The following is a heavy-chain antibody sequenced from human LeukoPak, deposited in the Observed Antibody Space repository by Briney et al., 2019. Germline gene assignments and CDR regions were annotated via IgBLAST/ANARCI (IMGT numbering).Heavy chain of an antibody. D-gene: IGHD5-18*01. J-gene: IGHJ2*01. V-gene: IGHV3-33*01. Sequence: GGSLRLSCAASGFTFSSYGMHWVRQAPGKGLEWVAVIWYDGSNKYYADSVKGRFTISRDNSKNTLYLQMNSLRAEDTAVYYCASSGAAMVGWYFDLWGRGTLVTVSS. CDR1: GFTFSSYG. CDR3: ASSGAAMVGWYFDL. CDR2: IWYDGSNK.